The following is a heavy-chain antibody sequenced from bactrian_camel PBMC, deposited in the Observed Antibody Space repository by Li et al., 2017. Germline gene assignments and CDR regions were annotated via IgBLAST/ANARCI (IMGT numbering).Heavy chain of an antibody. CDR1: NSLPNNYC. CDR2: IDLTGKT. CDR3: VADQDPFGRRAADDVCAALPAYRY. D-gene: IGHD2*01. V-gene: IGHV3S53*01. Sequence: VQLVESGGGLVHPGGSLTLSCLASNSLPNNYCLGWYRQAPGNECELVSTIDLTGKTYYSPSVKSRFTISQDSPKNTMYLQMDNLKPEDTAVYYCVADQDPFGRRAADDVCAALPAYRYSGQGTQVTVS. J-gene: IGHJ4*01.